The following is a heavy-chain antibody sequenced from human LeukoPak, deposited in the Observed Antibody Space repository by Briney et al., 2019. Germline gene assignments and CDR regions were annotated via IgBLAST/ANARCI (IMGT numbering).Heavy chain of an antibody. CDR2: IYYSGST. CDR3: ARTNWDYYFDY. CDR1: GGSISSYY. D-gene: IGHD7-27*01. Sequence: PSETLSLTCTVSGGSISSYYWSWIRQPPGKGLEWIGYIYYSGSTNYNPSLKSRVTISVDTSKNQFSLKLNSVTAADTAVYYCARTNWDYYFDYWGQGTLVTVSS. V-gene: IGHV4-59*08. J-gene: IGHJ4*02.